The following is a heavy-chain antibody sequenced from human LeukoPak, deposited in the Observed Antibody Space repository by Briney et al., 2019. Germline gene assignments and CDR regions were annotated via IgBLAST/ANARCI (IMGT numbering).Heavy chain of an antibody. CDR3: ARLGWYYGSGIRRPDDLDV. J-gene: IGHJ3*01. V-gene: IGHV4-59*08. Sequence: SETLSLTCTVSGASTSTHHWSWTRQPPGKGLEWIGDLFNSGGSSYNASLKSRVTISLDTSKKQVSLKVSSVTAADTAVYYCARLGWYYGSGIRRPDDLDVWGQGTMVTVSS. D-gene: IGHD3-10*01. CDR1: GASTSTHH. CDR2: LFNSGGS.